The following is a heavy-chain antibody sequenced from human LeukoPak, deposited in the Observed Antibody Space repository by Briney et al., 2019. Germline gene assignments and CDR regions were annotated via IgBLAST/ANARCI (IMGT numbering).Heavy chain of an antibody. Sequence: PGGSLRLSCAASGFTFSSYAMSWVRQAPGKGLEWVSSISSSSSYIYYADSLNGRFTISRDNAKNSLYLQMSSLRAEDTAVYYCAREVDDYGDHGEGYWGQGTLVTVSS. CDR2: ISSSSSYI. D-gene: IGHD4-17*01. CDR1: GFTFSSYA. CDR3: AREVDDYGDHGEGY. V-gene: IGHV3-21*01. J-gene: IGHJ4*02.